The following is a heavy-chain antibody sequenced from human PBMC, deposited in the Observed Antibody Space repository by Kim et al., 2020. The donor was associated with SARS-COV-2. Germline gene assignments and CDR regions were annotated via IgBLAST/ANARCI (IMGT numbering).Heavy chain of an antibody. CDR3: ARGQRLTYYDFWRGFDP. CDR2: INHSGST. J-gene: IGHJ5*02. Sequence: SETLSLTCAVYGGSFSGYYWSWIRQPPGKGLEWIGEINHSGSTNYNPSLKSRVTISVDTSKNQFSLKLGSVTAADTAVYYCARGQRLTYYDFWRGFDPWGQGTLVTVSS. D-gene: IGHD3-3*01. CDR1: GGSFSGYY. V-gene: IGHV4-34*01.